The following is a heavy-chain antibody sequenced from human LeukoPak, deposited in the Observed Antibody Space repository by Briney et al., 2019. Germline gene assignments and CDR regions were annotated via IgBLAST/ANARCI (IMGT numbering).Heavy chain of an antibody. CDR3: ARDSRYGSGSYIHWFDP. CDR2: ISSSGSTI. V-gene: IGHV3-11*04. Sequence: GRSLRLSCAASGFTFSDYYMSWIRQAPGKGLEWVSYISSSGSTIYYADSVKGRFTISRDNAKNSLYLQMNSLRAEDTAVYCCARDSRYGSGSYIHWFDPWGQGTLVTVSS. J-gene: IGHJ5*02. D-gene: IGHD3-10*01. CDR1: GFTFSDYY.